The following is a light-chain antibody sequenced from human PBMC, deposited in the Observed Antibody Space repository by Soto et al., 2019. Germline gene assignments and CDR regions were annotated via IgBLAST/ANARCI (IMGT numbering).Light chain of an antibody. J-gene: IGKJ1*01. Sequence: LAQSPSTLSASVGDRVTIACRASQRPDNYVNWYQQKPVKAPSLLIYARSNLQSGVPSRFSGSGSGTEFTLTISSLQPDDFGTYYCQQYNSFAWTFGQGANVDIK. CDR3: QQYNSFAWT. V-gene: IGKV1-9*01. CDR2: ARS. CDR1: QRPDNY.